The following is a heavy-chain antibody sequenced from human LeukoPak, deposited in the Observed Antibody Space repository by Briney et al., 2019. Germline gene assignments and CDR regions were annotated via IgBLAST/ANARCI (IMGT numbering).Heavy chain of an antibody. D-gene: IGHD5-18*01. J-gene: IGHJ4*02. CDR2: SNGDGSST. Sequence: GGSLRLSCAASGFTFSTYWMHWVRQAPGKGLVWVSRSNGDGSSTTYADSVKGRFTISRDNAKNTLYLQMDSLRAEDTAVYYCARDRRYSFDSWGQGTLVTVSS. CDR3: ARDRRYSFDS. CDR1: GFTFSTYW. V-gene: IGHV3-74*01.